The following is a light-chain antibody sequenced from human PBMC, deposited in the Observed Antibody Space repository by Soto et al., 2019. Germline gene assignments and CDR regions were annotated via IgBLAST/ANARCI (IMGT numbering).Light chain of an antibody. CDR2: GAS. Sequence: EIVMTQSPATLSVSPGERATLSCRASQSVSSNLAWYQQKPGQAPRLLIYGASTRATGIPARFSGSGSGTDFTLTISVLQPEDSATYYCQQTYKTPLTFGQGTKVDIK. CDR3: QQTYKTPLT. CDR1: QSVSSN. J-gene: IGKJ1*01. V-gene: IGKV3-15*01.